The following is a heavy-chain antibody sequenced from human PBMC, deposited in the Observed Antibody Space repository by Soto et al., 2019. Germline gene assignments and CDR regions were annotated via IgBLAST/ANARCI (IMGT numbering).Heavy chain of an antibody. CDR3: NLGRWSAEAFDI. CDR2: IIPMLAIT. V-gene: IGHV1-69*02. CDR1: GGTFSTYT. J-gene: IGHJ3*02. D-gene: IGHD6-13*01. Sequence: QVQLVQSGAEVKKPGSSVKVSCKASGGTFSTYTIIWVRQAPGQGLEWMGRIIPMLAITNSAQRFQGRVTITADKHTSTAYLDLSSLRSEATAVYYCNLGRWSAEAFDIWGRGTMVTVSS.